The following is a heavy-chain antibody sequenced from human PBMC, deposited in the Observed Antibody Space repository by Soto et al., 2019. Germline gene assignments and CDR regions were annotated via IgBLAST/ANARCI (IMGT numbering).Heavy chain of an antibody. CDR1: GGSFSGYY. CDR2: VNHSGST. CDR3: ASAYYYYGMDV. V-gene: IGHV4-34*01. Sequence: PSETLSLTCAVYGGSFSGYYWSWIRQPPGKGLEWIGEVNHSGSTNYNPSLKSRVTISVDTSKNQFSLKLSSVTAADTAVYYCASAYYYYGMDVWRQGTTVTVSS. J-gene: IGHJ6*02.